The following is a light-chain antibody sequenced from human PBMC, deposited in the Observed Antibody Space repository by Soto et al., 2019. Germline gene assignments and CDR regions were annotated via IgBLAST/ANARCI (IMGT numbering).Light chain of an antibody. CDR3: QQADRLPIT. CDR2: GAS. V-gene: IGKV3-15*01. CDR1: QSGRSN. Sequence: QSGRSNLAWYQQKPGQAPRLLIYGASTRATGIPARFSGSGSGTDITLSSSLLHPEELAFCYIQQADRLPITVGQGTRLEIK. J-gene: IGKJ5*01.